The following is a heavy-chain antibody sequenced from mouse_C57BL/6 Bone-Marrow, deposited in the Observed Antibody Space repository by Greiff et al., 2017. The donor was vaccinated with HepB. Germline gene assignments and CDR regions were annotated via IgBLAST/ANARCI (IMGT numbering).Heavy chain of an antibody. CDR2: IDPENGDT. V-gene: IGHV14-4*01. D-gene: IGHD1-1*01. CDR3: TPRYCGSSYGAMDY. Sequence: EVQLQQSGAELVRPGASVKLSCTASGFNIKDDYMHWVKQRPEQGLEWIGWIDPENGDTEYASKFQGKATITVDTSSNTAYLQLSNLTSEDTAVSYCTPRYCGSSYGAMDYWGQGTSVTVSA. CDR1: GFNIKDDY. J-gene: IGHJ4*01.